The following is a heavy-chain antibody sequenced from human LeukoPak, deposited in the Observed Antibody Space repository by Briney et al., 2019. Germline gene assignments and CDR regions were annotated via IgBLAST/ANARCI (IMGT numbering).Heavy chain of an antibody. CDR1: GFTFDDYA. Sequence: NPGRSLRLSCAASGFTFDDYAMHWVRQAPGKGLEWVSSISSSSSDIHYADAMKGRFTISRDNSKNTLYLQMNSLRDEDTAVYYCARDSRIVVVIYYFDYWGQGTLVTVSS. CDR2: ISSSSSDI. V-gene: IGHV3-21*01. J-gene: IGHJ4*02. D-gene: IGHD3-22*01. CDR3: ARDSRIVVVIYYFDY.